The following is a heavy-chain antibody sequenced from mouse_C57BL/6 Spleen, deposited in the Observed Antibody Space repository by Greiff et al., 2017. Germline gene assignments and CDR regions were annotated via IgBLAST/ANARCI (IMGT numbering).Heavy chain of an antibody. D-gene: IGHD2-4*01. J-gene: IGHJ3*01. CDR3: ARPYDYDEDWFAD. V-gene: IGHV1-55*01. CDR1: GYTFTSYW. CDR2: IYPGSGST. Sequence: QVQLQQPGAELVKPGASVKMSCKASGYTFTSYWITWVKQRPGQGLEWIGDIYPGSGSTNYNEKFKSKATLTVDTSSSTAYMQLSSLTSEDSAVYYCARPYDYDEDWFADWGQGTLVTVSA.